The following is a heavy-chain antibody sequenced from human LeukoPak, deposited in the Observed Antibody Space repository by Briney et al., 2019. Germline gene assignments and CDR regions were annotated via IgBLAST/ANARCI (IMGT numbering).Heavy chain of an antibody. J-gene: IGHJ4*02. CDR2: INTDGSST. CDR3: ARANNFDY. D-gene: IGHD4/OR15-4a*01. V-gene: IGHV3-74*01. Sequence: GGSLRLSCAASGFTFSNYWMHWVRQVPGEGLVWVSRINTDGSSTNYADSVKGRFTISRDNAKNTLYLQMSSLRVEDTAVYSCARANNFDYWGQGTLVTVSS. CDR1: GFTFSNYW.